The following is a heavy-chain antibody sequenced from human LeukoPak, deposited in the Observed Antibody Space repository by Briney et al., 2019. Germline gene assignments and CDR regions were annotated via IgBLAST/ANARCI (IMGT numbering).Heavy chain of an antibody. Sequence: SETLSLTCTVSGGSISSSSYYWGWIRQPPGKGLEWIGSIYYRGNTYYNPSLKSRVTISVDTSKNQFSLKLSSVTAADTAVYYCARRSFDYWGQGTLVTVSS. CDR3: ARRSFDY. V-gene: IGHV4-39*07. CDR1: GGSISSSSYY. CDR2: IYYRGNT. J-gene: IGHJ4*02.